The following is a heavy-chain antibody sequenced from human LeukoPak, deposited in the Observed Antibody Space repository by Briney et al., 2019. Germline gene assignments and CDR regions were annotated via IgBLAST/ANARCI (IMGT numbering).Heavy chain of an antibody. Sequence: PSETLSLTRTVSGGSISSSTYYWGWLRQPPGTGLEWIGNLYYSGSTYYNPSLKSRVTISVDTSKNQFSLKLSSVTAADTAVYYCARQAISGYDPPPFDSWGQGTLVTVSS. V-gene: IGHV4-39*01. J-gene: IGHJ4*02. CDR3: ARQAISGYDPPPFDS. CDR2: LYYSGST. D-gene: IGHD5-12*01. CDR1: GGSISSSTYY.